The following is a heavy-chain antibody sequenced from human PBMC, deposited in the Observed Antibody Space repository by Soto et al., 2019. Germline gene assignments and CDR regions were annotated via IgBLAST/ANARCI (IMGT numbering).Heavy chain of an antibody. Sequence: SETLSLTCTVSGGSITSFYWSWIRQPPGKGLEWIGYIYFSGSANYNPSLKSRVTISVDTSKNQFSLKLSSVTAADTAVYYCARRYSGYGDYWGQGTLVTVSS. CDR1: GGSITSFY. D-gene: IGHD5-12*01. CDR2: IYFSGSA. J-gene: IGHJ4*02. V-gene: IGHV4-59*08. CDR3: ARRYSGYGDY.